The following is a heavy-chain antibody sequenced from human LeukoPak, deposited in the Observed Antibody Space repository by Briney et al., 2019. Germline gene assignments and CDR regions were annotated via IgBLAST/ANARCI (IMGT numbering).Heavy chain of an antibody. J-gene: IGHJ4*02. CDR3: ATLPLAGAVNF. CDR2: IYHSGST. CDR1: RYSISSGYY. D-gene: IGHD3-16*01. Sequence: SGTLSLTCTVSRYSISSGYYWGWIRQPPGKGLEWIGNIYHSGSTYYNPSLKSRLTISVDTSKSQFYLNLTSVTAADTAVYYCATLPLAGAVNFWGQGTLVTVSS. V-gene: IGHV4-38-2*02.